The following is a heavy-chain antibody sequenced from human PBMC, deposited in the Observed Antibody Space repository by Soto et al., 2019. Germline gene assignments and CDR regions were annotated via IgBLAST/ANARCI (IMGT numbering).Heavy chain of an antibody. V-gene: IGHV3-23*01. D-gene: IGHD6-13*01. CDR2: ISGSGGST. CDR1: GFTFSSYA. CDR3: AKSTAAAGRRAAFDI. J-gene: IGHJ3*02. Sequence: GGSLRLSCAASGFTFSSYAMSWVRQAPGKGLEWVSAISGSGGSTYYADSVKGRFTISRDNSKNTLYLQMNSLRAEDTVVHYCAKSTAAAGRRAAFDIWGQGAMVTV.